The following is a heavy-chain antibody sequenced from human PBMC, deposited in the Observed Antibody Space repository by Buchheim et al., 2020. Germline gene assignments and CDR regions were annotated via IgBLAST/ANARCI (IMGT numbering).Heavy chain of an antibody. CDR2: ISYDGSNK. Sequence: QVQLVESGGGVVQPGRSLRLSCAASGFTFSSYAMHWVRQAPGKGLEWVAVISYDGSNKYYADSVKGRFTISRDNSKNTLYLKMNSLRAEDTAVYYCARDRKSQLWAMGYYYYGMDVWGQGTT. CDR1: GFTFSSYA. CDR3: ARDRKSQLWAMGYYYYGMDV. D-gene: IGHD5-18*01. V-gene: IGHV3-30-3*01. J-gene: IGHJ6*02.